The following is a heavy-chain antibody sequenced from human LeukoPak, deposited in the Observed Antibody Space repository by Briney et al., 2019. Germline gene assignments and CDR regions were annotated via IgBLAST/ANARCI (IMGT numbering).Heavy chain of an antibody. CDR3: ARGVAAAVVDY. V-gene: IGHV3-53*01. J-gene: IGHJ4*02. CDR1: GFTFSSYG. Sequence: GGSLRLSCAASGFTFSSYGMHWVRQAPGKGLEWVSVIYSGGSTYYADSVKGRFTISRDNSKNTLYLQMNSLRAEDTAVYYCARGVAAAVVDYWGQGTLVTVSS. CDR2: IYSGGST. D-gene: IGHD6-13*01.